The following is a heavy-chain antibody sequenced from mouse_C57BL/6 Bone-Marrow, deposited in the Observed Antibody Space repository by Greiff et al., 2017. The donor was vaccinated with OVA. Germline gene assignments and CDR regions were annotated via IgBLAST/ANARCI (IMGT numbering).Heavy chain of an antibody. V-gene: IGHV1-55*01. J-gene: IGHJ4*01. Sequence: VQLQQPGAELVKPGASVKMSCKASGYTFTSYWLTWVKQRPGQGLEWIGDIYPGSGSTNYNEKFKSKATLTVDTSSSTAYMQLSSLTSEDSAVYYCARDGGNYLYYYAMDYWGQGTSVTVSS. D-gene: IGHD1-1*02. CDR2: IYPGSGST. CDR3: ARDGGNYLYYYAMDY. CDR1: GYTFTSYW.